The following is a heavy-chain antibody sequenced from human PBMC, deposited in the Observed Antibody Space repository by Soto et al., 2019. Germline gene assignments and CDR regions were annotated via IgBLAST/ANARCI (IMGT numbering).Heavy chain of an antibody. CDR2: INGNGSTT. CDR1: GFTFSSSA. D-gene: IGHD3-22*01. CDR3: AREPRYYYDSSGYLNWFDP. V-gene: IGHV3-23*01. J-gene: IGHJ5*02. Sequence: GGSLRLSCAASGFTFSSSAMSWVRQAPGKGLEWVSSINGNGSTTYYADAVKGRFTISRDNAKNALYLQMNSLRDEDTAVYYCAREPRYYYDSSGYLNWFDPWGQGTLVTVSS.